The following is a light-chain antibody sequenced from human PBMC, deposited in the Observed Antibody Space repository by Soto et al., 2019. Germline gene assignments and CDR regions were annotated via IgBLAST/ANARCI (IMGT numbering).Light chain of an antibody. CDR2: DVS. J-gene: IGLJ1*01. Sequence: QSATTQPRSVSGSPGQSVNISCTGTSSDVGGYNYVSWYQQHPGKAPNLMIYDVSKRPSGVPDRFSGSKSGNTASLTISGLQAEDEADYYCCSYAGSSYVFGTGTKVTVL. V-gene: IGLV2-11*01. CDR3: CSYAGSSYV. CDR1: SSDVGGYNY.